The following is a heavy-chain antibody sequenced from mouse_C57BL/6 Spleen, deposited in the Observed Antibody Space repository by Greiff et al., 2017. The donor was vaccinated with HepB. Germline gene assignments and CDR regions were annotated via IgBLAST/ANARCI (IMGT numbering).Heavy chain of an antibody. D-gene: IGHD1-1*01. CDR3: AIPITTVVASPYYFDD. V-gene: IGHV1-74*01. Sequence: QVQLQQPGAELVKPGASVKVSCKASGYTFTSYWMHWVKQRPGQGLEWIGCIHPSDSDTDYNQTFKGKATLTVDKSSSTAYMQLSRLTSEYSAVYYCAIPITTVVASPYYFDDWGQGTTLTVSS. CDR1: GYTFTSYW. J-gene: IGHJ2*01. CDR2: IHPSDSDT.